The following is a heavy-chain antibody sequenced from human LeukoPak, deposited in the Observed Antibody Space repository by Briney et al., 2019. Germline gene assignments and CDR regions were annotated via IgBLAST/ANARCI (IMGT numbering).Heavy chain of an antibody. CDR2: IYGGGTT. CDR1: GFTVSSNY. V-gene: IGHV3-53*01. J-gene: IGHJ4*02. D-gene: IGHD3-3*01. CDR3: AKSAIFGVTGMFDY. Sequence: GGSLRLSCAASGFTVSSNYMSWVRQVPGKGLQWVSVIYGGGTTYYADSVKGRFTISRDNSKNTLYLQMNSLRVEDTAVYYCAKSAIFGVTGMFDYWGQGTLVTVSS.